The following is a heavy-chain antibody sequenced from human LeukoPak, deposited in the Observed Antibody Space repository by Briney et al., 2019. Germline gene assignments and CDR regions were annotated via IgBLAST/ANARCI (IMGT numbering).Heavy chain of an antibody. CDR2: INTDGSST. J-gene: IGHJ3*01. CDR3: VKDFYYGSGSPYVFDV. CDR1: GFIFSSYW. Sequence: PGGSLRLSCAASGFIFSSYWMHWVRHAPGKGLAWVSRINTDGSSTSYADSVKGRFTISRDNAKNSLYLQMNSLRPEDTALYYCVKDFYYGSGSPYVFDVWGQGAMVTVSS. D-gene: IGHD3-10*01. V-gene: IGHV3-74*01.